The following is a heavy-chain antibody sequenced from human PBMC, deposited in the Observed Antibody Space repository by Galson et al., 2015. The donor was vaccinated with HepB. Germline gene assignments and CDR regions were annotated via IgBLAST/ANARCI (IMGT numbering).Heavy chain of an antibody. Sequence: SVKVSCKASGGTFSSYAISWVRQAPGQGLEWMGRIIPILGIANYAQKFQGRVTITADKSTSTAYMELSSLRSEDTAVYYCARELPGGVGRRGAFDIWGQGTMVTVSS. CDR3: ARELPGGVGRRGAFDI. V-gene: IGHV1-69*04. D-gene: IGHD1-26*01. CDR2: IIPILGIA. J-gene: IGHJ3*02. CDR1: GGTFSSYA.